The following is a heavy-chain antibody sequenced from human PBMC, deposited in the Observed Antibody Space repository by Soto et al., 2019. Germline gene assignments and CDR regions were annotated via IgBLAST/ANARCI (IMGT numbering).Heavy chain of an antibody. CDR2: INPSNGNT. CDR3: AREGLVLVPTTVNSDYYYYAMDV. J-gene: IGHJ6*02. CDR1: GYTLTRYG. D-gene: IGHD2-2*01. V-gene: IGHV1-18*01. Sequence: ASVKVSCKAPGYTLTRYGLIWVRQAPGKGLEWMGWINPSNGNTNYAQKFQARINMTTDTFTSTAHMELRSLRSDDTAVYYCAREGLVLVPTTVNSDYYYYAMDVWGQGTTVTVSS.